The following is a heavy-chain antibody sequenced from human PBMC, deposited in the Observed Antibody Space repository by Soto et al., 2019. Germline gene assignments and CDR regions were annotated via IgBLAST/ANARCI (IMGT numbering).Heavy chain of an antibody. CDR3: ARDRLWFGEPQGYYFDY. V-gene: IGHV3-21*01. J-gene: IGHJ4*02. D-gene: IGHD3-10*01. CDR1: GFTFSSYS. Sequence: GGSLRLSCAASGFTFSSYSMNWVRQAPGKGLEWVSSISSSSSYIYYADSVKGRFTISRDNAKNSLYLQMNSLRAEDTAVYYCARDRLWFGEPQGYYFDYWGQGTLVTVSS. CDR2: ISSSSSYI.